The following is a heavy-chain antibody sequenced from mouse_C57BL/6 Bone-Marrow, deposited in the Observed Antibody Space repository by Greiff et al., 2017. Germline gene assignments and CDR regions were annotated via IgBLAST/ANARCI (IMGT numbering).Heavy chain of an antibody. V-gene: IGHV1-55*01. J-gene: IGHJ3*01. Sequence: QVQLQQPGAELVKPGASVKMSCKASGYTFTSYWITWVKQRPGQGLEWIGDIYPGSGSTNYNEKFKSKATLTVDTSSSTAYMQLSSLTSEDSAVYVCANYYGSSPWFAYWGQGTLVTVSA. CDR2: IYPGSGST. CDR3: ANYYGSSPWFAY. D-gene: IGHD1-1*01. CDR1: GYTFTSYW.